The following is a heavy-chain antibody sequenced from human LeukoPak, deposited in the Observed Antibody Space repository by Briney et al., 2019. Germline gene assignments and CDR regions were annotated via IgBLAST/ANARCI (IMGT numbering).Heavy chain of an antibody. D-gene: IGHD2-15*01. Sequence: PGGSLRLSCAASGFTFDDYAMHWVRQAPGKGLEWVPGISWNSGSIGYADSVKGRFTISRDNAKNSLYLQMNSLRAEDTALYYCAKDIGMGYYYYYGMDVWGQGTTVTVSS. CDR2: ISWNSGSI. J-gene: IGHJ6*02. CDR1: GFTFDDYA. CDR3: AKDIGMGYYYYYGMDV. V-gene: IGHV3-9*01.